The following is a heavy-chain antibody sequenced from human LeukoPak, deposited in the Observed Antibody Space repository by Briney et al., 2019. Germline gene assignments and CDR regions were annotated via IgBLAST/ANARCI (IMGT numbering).Heavy chain of an antibody. CDR1: GFTFSSYS. D-gene: IGHD3-10*01. CDR3: ASGVLWFGEFN. V-gene: IGHV3-21*01. CDR2: ISSSSSYI. Sequence: GGSLRLSCAASGFTFSSYSMNWVRQAPGKGLEWVSSISSSSSYIYYADSVKGRFTISRDNSKNTLYLQMNSLRAEDTAVYYCASGVLWFGEFNWGQGTLVTVSS. J-gene: IGHJ4*02.